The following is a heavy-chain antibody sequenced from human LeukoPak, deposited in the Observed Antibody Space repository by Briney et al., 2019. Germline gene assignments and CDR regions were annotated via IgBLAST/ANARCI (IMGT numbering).Heavy chain of an antibody. CDR2: INPNSGGT. Sequence: GASVKVSCKASGYTFTVYYMHWVRQAPGQGLEWMGWINPNSGGTNYAQKFQGRVTMTRDTSISTAYMELSRLRSDDTAVYYCARVSGAPKAFDAFDIWGQGTMVTVSS. CDR1: GYTFTVYY. V-gene: IGHV1-2*02. CDR3: ARVSGAPKAFDAFDI. J-gene: IGHJ3*02. D-gene: IGHD7-27*01.